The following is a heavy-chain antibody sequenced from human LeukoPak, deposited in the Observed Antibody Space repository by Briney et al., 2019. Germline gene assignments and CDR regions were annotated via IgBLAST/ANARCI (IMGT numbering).Heavy chain of an antibody. Sequence: GASVKVSCKVSGYTLTELSMHWVRQAPGKGLEWRGGFDPEDGETIYAQKFQGRVTMTEDTSTDTAYMELSSLRSEDTAVYYCATAGYCSGGSCSYYFDYWGQGTLVTVSS. CDR2: FDPEDGET. J-gene: IGHJ4*02. D-gene: IGHD2-15*01. V-gene: IGHV1-24*01. CDR3: ATAGYCSGGSCSYYFDY. CDR1: GYTLTELS.